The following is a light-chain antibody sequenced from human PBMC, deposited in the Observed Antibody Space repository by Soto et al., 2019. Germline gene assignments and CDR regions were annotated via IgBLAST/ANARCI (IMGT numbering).Light chain of an antibody. CDR2: DTS. J-gene: IGKJ4*01. Sequence: EIVLTQSPATLSLSPGERATLSCRASQSVSSYLAWYQQQPGQAPRLLIYDTSNRATGIPARFSGSGSGTDFTLTISSLEPEYVAVYYCQQRDNSPLTFGGGTKVEIK. CDR3: QQRDNSPLT. V-gene: IGKV3-11*01. CDR1: QSVSSY.